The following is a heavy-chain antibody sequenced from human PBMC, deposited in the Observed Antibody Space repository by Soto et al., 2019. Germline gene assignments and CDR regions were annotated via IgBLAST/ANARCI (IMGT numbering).Heavy chain of an antibody. CDR2: IYYSGRT. D-gene: IGHD2-21*02. CDR1: GESIISSSYY. J-gene: IGHJ4*02. Sequence: SETLSLTCIVSGESIISSSYYWVWIRQPPGKGLEWIGSIYYSGRTYYNPSFKSRVTISIDTSKNQFSLKLSSVTATDTAVYYCARQRTTVVTQAYFDHWGQGALVTVSS. V-gene: IGHV4-39*01. CDR3: ARQRTTVVTQAYFDH.